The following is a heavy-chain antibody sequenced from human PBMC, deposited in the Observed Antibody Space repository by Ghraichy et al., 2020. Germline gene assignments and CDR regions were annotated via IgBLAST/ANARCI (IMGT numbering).Heavy chain of an antibody. J-gene: IGHJ4*02. Sequence: SETLSLTCAVSGGSVSSNNWWSWVRQPPGKGLEWIGEIYRSGSTNYNPSLKSRVTISIDKAKNGLSLKLISVTAADTAVYYCARAEDYGDYGRWGQGTLVTVSS. CDR2: IYRSGST. CDR1: GGSVSSNNW. D-gene: IGHD4-17*01. V-gene: IGHV4-4*02. CDR3: ARAEDYGDYGR.